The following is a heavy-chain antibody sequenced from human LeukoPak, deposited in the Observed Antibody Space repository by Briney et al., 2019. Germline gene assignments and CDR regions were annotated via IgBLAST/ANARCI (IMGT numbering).Heavy chain of an antibody. CDR1: GYSISSGYY. V-gene: IGHV4-38-2*02. CDR2: IYHSGRA. J-gene: IGHJ5*02. CDR3: ARLVPPGWFDP. Sequence: SETLSLTCTVSGYSISSGYYWGWIRQPPGKGLEWIGIIYHSGRADYNPSLKSRVTISEDTSKNQFSLKLTSVTAADTAVYYCARLVPPGWFDPWGQGTQVTVSS. D-gene: IGHD6-6*01.